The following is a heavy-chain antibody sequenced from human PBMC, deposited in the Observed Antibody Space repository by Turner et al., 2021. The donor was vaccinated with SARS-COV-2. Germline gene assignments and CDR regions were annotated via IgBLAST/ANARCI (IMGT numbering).Heavy chain of an antibody. CDR2: ISYDGSST. J-gene: IGHJ4*02. CDR3: ARGDGYFASGSPVDY. CDR1: GFTFRTYT. D-gene: IGHD3-10*01. V-gene: IGHV3-30*14. Sequence: QVHLVESGGGVVQPGMSLRLSCAASGFTFRTYTMHWVRQDPGEGLEWVAHISYDGSSTYYTDSVKGRFTVSRDNSKNTVYLQMNSLTEGDTAVYFCARGDGYFASGSPVDYWGQGTRVTVSS.